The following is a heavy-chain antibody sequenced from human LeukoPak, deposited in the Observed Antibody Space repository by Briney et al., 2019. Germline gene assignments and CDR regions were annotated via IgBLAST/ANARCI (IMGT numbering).Heavy chain of an antibody. Sequence: SVKVSCKASGGTFSSYAISWVRQAPGQGLEWMGRIIPILGITNYAQKFQGRVTITADKSTSTAYMELSSLRSEDTAVYYCARLRFLEWLSSYYYYYGMDVWGQGTTVTVSS. CDR2: IIPILGIT. CDR3: ARLRFLEWLSSYYYYYGMDV. CDR1: GGTFSSYA. D-gene: IGHD3-3*01. J-gene: IGHJ6*02. V-gene: IGHV1-69*04.